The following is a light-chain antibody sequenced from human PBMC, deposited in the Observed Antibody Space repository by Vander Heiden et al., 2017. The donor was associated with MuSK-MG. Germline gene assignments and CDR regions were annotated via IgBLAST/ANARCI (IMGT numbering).Light chain of an antibody. CDR2: LGS. V-gene: IGKV2-28*01. CDR3: RQAIQTPRT. CDR1: QSLLHSNGYNY. J-gene: IGKJ1*01. Sequence: DIVMTHSPLSLPVTPGKPSSISCRSSQSLLHSNGYNYLDWYLQKPGQSPQLLIYLGSNRGPGVPDRFSGSGSGTDFTLKISRVEAEDVGVYYCRQAIQTPRTFGQGTKVEIK.